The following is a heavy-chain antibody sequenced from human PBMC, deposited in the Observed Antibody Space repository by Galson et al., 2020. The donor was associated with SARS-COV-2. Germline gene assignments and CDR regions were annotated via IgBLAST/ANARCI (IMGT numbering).Heavy chain of an antibody. V-gene: IGHV3-53*01. J-gene: IGHJ6*03. CDR2: IYSGGST. Sequence: GGSLRLSCAASGFTVSSNYMSWVRQAPGKGLEWVSVIYSGGSTYYADSVKGRFTISRDNSKNTLYLQMNSLRAEDTAVYYCAGEALSRITIFGVVINYYYMDVGGKGTTVTGSS. D-gene: IGHD3-3*01. CDR1: GFTVSSNY. CDR3: AGEALSRITIFGVVINYYYMDV.